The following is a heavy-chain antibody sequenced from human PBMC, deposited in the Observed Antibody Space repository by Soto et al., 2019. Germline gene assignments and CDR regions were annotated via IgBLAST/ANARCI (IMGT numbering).Heavy chain of an antibody. D-gene: IGHD1-1*01. CDR1: GGTFSSYA. V-gene: IGHV1-69*13. CDR2: IIPIFGTA. CDR3: ARGLERLNYYYYGMDV. Sequence: ASVKVSCKASGGTFSSYAISWVRQAPGQGLEWMGGIIPIFGTANYAQKFQGRVTITADESTSTAYMELSSLRSEDTAVYYCARGLERLNYYYYGMDVWGQGATVTVS. J-gene: IGHJ6*02.